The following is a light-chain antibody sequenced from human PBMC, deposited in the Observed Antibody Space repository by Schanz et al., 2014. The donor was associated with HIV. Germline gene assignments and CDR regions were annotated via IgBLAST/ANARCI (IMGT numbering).Light chain of an antibody. CDR3: QQYGSSPRT. CDR2: GAS. CDR1: QSVRSNY. J-gene: IGKJ4*01. Sequence: EIVLTQSPGTLSLSPGERATLSCRASQSVRSNYLAWYQQKPGQAPRLLIYGASSRATGIPDRFSGSGSGTDFTLTISRLEPEDFAVYYCQQYGSSPRTFGGGTKVEIK. V-gene: IGKV3-20*01.